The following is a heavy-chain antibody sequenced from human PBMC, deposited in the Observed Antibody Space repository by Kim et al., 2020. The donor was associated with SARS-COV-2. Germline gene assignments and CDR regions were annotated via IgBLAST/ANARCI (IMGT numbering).Heavy chain of an antibody. CDR2: IWYDGSNK. Sequence: GGSLRLSCAASGFTFSSYGMHWVRQAPGKGLEWVAVIWYDGSNKYYADSVKGRFTISRDNSKNTLYLQMNSLRAEDTAVYYCARVHCSGGSCYDYWGQGTLVTVSS. J-gene: IGHJ4*02. CDR1: GFTFSSYG. CDR3: ARVHCSGGSCYDY. D-gene: IGHD2-15*01. V-gene: IGHV3-33*01.